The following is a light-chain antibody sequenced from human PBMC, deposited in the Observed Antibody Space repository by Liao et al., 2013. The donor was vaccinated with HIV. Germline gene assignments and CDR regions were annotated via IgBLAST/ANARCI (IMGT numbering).Light chain of an antibody. V-gene: IGLV3-21*01. CDR1: NIGSKS. Sequence: SYELTQPPSVSVAPGKTARITCGGNNIGSKSVHWYRQKPGQAPLLVIHYDSARPSGIPERFSGSNSANTATLTISGVESGDEADYYCQMWDHTSDHVVFGGGTKLTVL. CDR3: QMWDHTSDHVV. CDR2: YDS. J-gene: IGLJ2*01.